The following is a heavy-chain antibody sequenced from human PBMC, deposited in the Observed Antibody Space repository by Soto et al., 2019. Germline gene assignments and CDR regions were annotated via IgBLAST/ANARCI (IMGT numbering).Heavy chain of an antibody. CDR1: GFTFSSYA. J-gene: IGHJ6*02. V-gene: IGHV3-23*01. Sequence: HPGGSLRLSCAASGFTFSSYAITWVRQAPGKGLEWVSLISGSGDSTYYADSVKGRFTISRDNSKNTVYLQMSSLRAEDTALYYFAKVYGSGDRPYYYGMDVWGQGTTVTVSS. CDR2: ISGSGDST. CDR3: AKVYGSGDRPYYYGMDV. D-gene: IGHD2-21*02.